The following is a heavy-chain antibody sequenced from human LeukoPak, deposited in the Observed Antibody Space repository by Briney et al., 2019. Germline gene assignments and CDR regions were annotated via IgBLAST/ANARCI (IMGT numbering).Heavy chain of an antibody. CDR3: ARPTVKAREDAFDS. D-gene: IGHD4-11*01. V-gene: IGHV5-51*01. J-gene: IGHJ3*02. CDR1: GCTSIKYW. Sequence: GESLQFPSEASGCTSIKYWIGWVRLLPGRGLEWLGIILPGDSDTRYTPSFHGQVTMSADNSISTAYLQWRSLKASDTAMYYCARPTVKAREDAFDSWGQRTMVTVSS. CDR2: ILPGDSDT.